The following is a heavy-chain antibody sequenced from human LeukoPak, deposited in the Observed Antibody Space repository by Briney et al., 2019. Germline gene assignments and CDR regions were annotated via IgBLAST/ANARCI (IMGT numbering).Heavy chain of an antibody. CDR1: GYRFSNYW. Sequence: GESLKISCQGSGYRFSNYWIVWMRQMPGKGLEWMGIIYPGDSDTRYSPSFQGQVTISADRSVNTAYLQWSSLKASDTAMYYCARLLRSQLLPLLLYWGHGTLVTVSS. V-gene: IGHV5-51*01. CDR2: IYPGDSDT. CDR3: ARLLRSQLLPLLLY. J-gene: IGHJ4*01. D-gene: IGHD1-1*01.